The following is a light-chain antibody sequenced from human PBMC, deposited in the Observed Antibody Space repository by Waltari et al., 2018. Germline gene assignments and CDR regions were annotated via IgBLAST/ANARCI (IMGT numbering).Light chain of an antibody. CDR1: QSISSW. J-gene: IGKJ2*01. CDR3: QQYNSYPYT. V-gene: IGKV1-5*03. Sequence: DIQMTQSPSTLSASVGDRVTITCRAGQSISSWLAWYQQKPGKAPKRLIYKAASLESVVPSRFSGSGSGTEFTLTISSLQPDDFATYYCQQYNSYPYTFGQGTKLEIK. CDR2: KAA.